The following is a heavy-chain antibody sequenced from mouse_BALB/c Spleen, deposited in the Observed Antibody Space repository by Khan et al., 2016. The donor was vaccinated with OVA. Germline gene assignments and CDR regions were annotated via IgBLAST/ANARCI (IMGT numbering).Heavy chain of an antibody. V-gene: IGHV3-2*02. CDR3: TRKDYYDYDPFPY. CDR1: GYSITSEYA. D-gene: IGHD2-4*01. Sequence: EVQLQESGPGLVKPSQSLSLTCTVTGYSITSEYAWNWIRHFPGNKLEWMGYINYSGNTRYNPSLKSRISITRDTSKNQFFLQLNSVTTEDTATYYITRKDYYDYDPFPYWGQGTLVTVSA. J-gene: IGHJ3*01. CDR2: INYSGNT.